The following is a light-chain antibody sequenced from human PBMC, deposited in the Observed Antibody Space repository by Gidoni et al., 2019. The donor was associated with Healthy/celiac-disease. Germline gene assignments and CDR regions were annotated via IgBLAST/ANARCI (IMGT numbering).Light chain of an antibody. Sequence: QSALTQPASVSGSTGQSITISCTGTSSDVGGYNYVSWYQQHPGKAHKLMIYEVSNRPSGVSNRFSGSKSGNTASLTISGLQAEDEADYYCSSYTSSSTLLFGGGTKLTVL. J-gene: IGLJ2*01. CDR1: SSDVGGYNY. V-gene: IGLV2-14*01. CDR2: EVS. CDR3: SSYTSSSTLL.